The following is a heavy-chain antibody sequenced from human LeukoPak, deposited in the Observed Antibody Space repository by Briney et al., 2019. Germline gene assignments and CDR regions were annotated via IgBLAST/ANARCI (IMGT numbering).Heavy chain of an antibody. Sequence: GGSLRLSCAASGFTFSSYAMSWVRQAPGKGLEWVSAISGSGGSTYYADSVKGRFTISRDNSKNTLYLQMNSLRAEDTAVYYCANINYDILTGYYPPDYWGQGTQVTVSS. D-gene: IGHD3-9*01. CDR1: GFTFSSYA. J-gene: IGHJ4*02. CDR2: ISGSGGST. V-gene: IGHV3-23*01. CDR3: ANINYDILTGYYPPDY.